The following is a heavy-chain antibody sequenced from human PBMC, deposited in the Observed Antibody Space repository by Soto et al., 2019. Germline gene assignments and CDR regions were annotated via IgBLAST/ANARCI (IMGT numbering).Heavy chain of an antibody. J-gene: IGHJ6*02. Sequence: QVQLVESGGGVVQPGRSLRLSCAASGFTFSSYGMHWVRQAPGKGLEWVAVISYDGSNKYYADSVKGRFTISRDNSKNMLSLQTHGRRAEDTAVYYCAHISPHSRGWLPYYYYGMAVWGRGTTVTVSS. V-gene: IGHV3-30*03. D-gene: IGHD6-19*01. CDR2: ISYDGSNK. CDR3: AHISPHSRGWLPYYYYGMAV. CDR1: GFTFSSYG.